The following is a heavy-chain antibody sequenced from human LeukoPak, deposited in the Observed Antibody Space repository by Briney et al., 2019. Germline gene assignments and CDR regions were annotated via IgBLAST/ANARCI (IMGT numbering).Heavy chain of an antibody. D-gene: IGHD5-18*01. Sequence: GRSLRLSCAASGFTFSSYGMHWVRQAPGKGLEWVAVISYDGSNKYFADSVKGRFTISRDNSKNTLYLQMNSLRVDDTAVYYCVRDRPPDTTIVRLDSWGQGTLVTVSS. J-gene: IGHJ4*02. CDR1: GFTFSSYG. CDR3: VRDRPPDTTIVRLDS. CDR2: ISYDGSNK. V-gene: IGHV3-30*03.